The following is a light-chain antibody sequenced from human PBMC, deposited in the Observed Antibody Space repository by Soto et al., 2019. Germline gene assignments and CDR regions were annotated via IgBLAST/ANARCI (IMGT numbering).Light chain of an antibody. CDR2: AAS. V-gene: IGKV1-39*01. CDR3: QQSYSTLLT. CDR1: QSISSY. Sequence: DIQMTQSPSSLSASVGDRFTITCRASQSISSYLNWYQQKPGKAPKLLIYAASSLQSGVPSRFSGSGSGTDFTLTISSLQPEDFATYYCQQSYSTLLTFGGGTKVDNK. J-gene: IGKJ4*01.